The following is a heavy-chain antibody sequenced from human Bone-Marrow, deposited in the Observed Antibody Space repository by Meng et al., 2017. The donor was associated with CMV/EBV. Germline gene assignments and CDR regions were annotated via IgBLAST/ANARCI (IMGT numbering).Heavy chain of an antibody. CDR1: GYTFTGYY. CDR3: ARAYSSSWYGYYYYGMDV. V-gene: IGHV1-8*03. J-gene: IGHJ6*02. CDR2: MNPNSGNT. D-gene: IGHD6-13*01. Sequence: ASVKVSCKASGYTFTGYYMHWVRQATGQGLEWMGWMNPNSGNTGYAQKFQGRVTITRNTSISTAYMELSSLRSEDTAVYYCARAYSSSWYGYYYYGMDVWGQGTTVTVSS.